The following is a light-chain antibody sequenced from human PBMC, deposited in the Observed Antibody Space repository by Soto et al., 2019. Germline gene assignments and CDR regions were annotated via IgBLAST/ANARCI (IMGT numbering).Light chain of an antibody. CDR3: AAWDDSLNGFV. Sequence: QSVRTHPPSASWAPGHRVTISCSGSSSNIGSNTVNWYQQLPGTAPKLLIYTNNQRPSGVRDRFSGSRSGTSASLAISGLQSEDEADYYCAAWDDSLNGFVFGTGTKVTXL. V-gene: IGLV1-44*01. CDR1: SSNIGSNT. J-gene: IGLJ1*01. CDR2: TNN.